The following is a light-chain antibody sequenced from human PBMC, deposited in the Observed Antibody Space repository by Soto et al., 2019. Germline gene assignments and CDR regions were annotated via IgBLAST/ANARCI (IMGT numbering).Light chain of an antibody. CDR1: SSDVGGYNY. CDR3: SSYTSSSTYVV. CDR2: EVS. V-gene: IGLV2-14*01. Sequence: QSALTQPASVSGSPGQSITISCTGTSSDVGGYNYVSWYQQHPDKAPKLMIYEVSNRPSGVSNRFSGSKSGNTASLTISGLQAEDEGDYYCSSYTSSSTYVVFGGGTKVTVL. J-gene: IGLJ2*01.